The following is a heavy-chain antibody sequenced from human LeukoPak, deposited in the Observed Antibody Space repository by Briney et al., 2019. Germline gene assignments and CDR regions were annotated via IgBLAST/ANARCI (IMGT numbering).Heavy chain of an antibody. J-gene: IGHJ3*02. CDR2: ISGSGGST. V-gene: IGHV3-23*01. D-gene: IGHD3-10*01. CDR3: AKDGSVLLWFGESDAFDI. Sequence: GGSLRLSCSASGFTFNSYPVHWVRQAPGKGLEWVSAISGSGGSTYYADSVKGRFTISRDNSKNTLYLQMNSLRAEDTAVYYCAKDGSVLLWFGESDAFDIWGQGTMVTVSS. CDR1: GFTFNSYP.